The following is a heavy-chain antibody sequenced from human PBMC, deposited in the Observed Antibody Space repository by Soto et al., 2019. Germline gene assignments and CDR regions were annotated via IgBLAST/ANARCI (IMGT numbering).Heavy chain of an antibody. J-gene: IGHJ4*02. CDR3: ARDGERWPLGYFDY. Sequence: QVQLVESGGGVVQPGRSLRLSCAASGFTFSSYAMHWVRQAPGKGVEWVAVISYDGSNKYYADSVKGRFTISRDNSKNTLYLQMNSLRAEDTAVYYCARDGERWPLGYFDYWGQGTLVTVSS. CDR2: ISYDGSNK. V-gene: IGHV3-30-3*01. D-gene: IGHD3-10*01. CDR1: GFTFSSYA.